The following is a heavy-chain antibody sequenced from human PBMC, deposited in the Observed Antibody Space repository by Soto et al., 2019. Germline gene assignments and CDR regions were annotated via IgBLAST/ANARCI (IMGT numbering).Heavy chain of an antibody. CDR3: ARANWNDGGYWLDP. CDR2: INSDGSST. D-gene: IGHD1-20*01. Sequence: GGSLRLSCAASGFTFSSYWMHWVRQAPGKGLVWVSRINSDGSSTSYADSVKGRFTISRDNAKNTLYLQMNSLRAEDMAVYYCARANWNDGGYWLDPWGQGTLVTVSS. J-gene: IGHJ5*02. CDR1: GFTFSSYW. V-gene: IGHV3-74*01.